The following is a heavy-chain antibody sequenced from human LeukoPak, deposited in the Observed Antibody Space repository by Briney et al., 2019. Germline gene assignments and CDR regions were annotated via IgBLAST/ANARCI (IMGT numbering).Heavy chain of an antibody. D-gene: IGHD3-22*01. CDR2: IIPIFGTA. J-gene: IGHJ6*02. V-gene: IGHV1-69*13. CDR3: ARASYDSSGYYHYYCYYYGMDV. Sequence: ASVKVSCKASGGTFSSYAISWVRQAPGQGLEWMGGIIPIFGTANYAQKFQGRVTITADESTSTAYMELSSLRSEDTAVYYCARASYDSSGYYHYYCYYYGMDVWGQGTTVTVSS. CDR1: GGTFSSYA.